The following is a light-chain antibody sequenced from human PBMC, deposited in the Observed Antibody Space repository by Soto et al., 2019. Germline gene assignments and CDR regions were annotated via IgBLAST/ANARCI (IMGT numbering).Light chain of an antibody. CDR3: QQYNNWPLLT. Sequence: DIVMTQSPATLSVSPGERATLSCRASQSVSSNLAWYHQKPGQAPRLLIYGASTRATGIPAWFSGSGSGTEFTLTISSLQSEDFAVYYCQQYNNWPLLTFGGGTKVEIK. CDR2: GAS. CDR1: QSVSSN. J-gene: IGKJ4*01. V-gene: IGKV3-15*01.